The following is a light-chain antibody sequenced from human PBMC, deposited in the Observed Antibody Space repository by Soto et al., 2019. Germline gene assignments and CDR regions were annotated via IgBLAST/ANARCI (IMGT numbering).Light chain of an antibody. CDR1: QSISSW. V-gene: IGKV1-5*01. J-gene: IGKJ1*01. CDR3: QQYDSYSLRWT. CDR2: DAS. Sequence: DIQMTQSPSTLSASVGDRVTITCRASQSISSWLAWYQQKPGKAPKLLIYDASSLESGVPPRFSGSGSGTEFTLTISSLQPDDFATYYCQQYDSYSLRWTFGQGTKVEI.